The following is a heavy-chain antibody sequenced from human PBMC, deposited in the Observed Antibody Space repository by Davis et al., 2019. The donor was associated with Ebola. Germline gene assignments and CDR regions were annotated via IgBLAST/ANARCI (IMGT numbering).Heavy chain of an antibody. Sequence: PSETLSLTCTVSGGSISSGDYYWSWIRQPPGKGLEWIGYIYYSGSTYYNPSLKSRVTISVDTSKNQFSLKLSSVTAADTAVYYCAREVGCSGGSCYKKPYYFDYWGQGTLVTVSS. CDR3: AREVGCSGGSCYKKPYYFDY. J-gene: IGHJ4*02. V-gene: IGHV4-30-4*01. D-gene: IGHD2-15*01. CDR2: IYYSGST. CDR1: GGSISSGDYY.